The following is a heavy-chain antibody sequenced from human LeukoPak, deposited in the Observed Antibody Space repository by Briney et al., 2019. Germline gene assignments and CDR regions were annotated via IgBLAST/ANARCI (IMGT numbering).Heavy chain of an antibody. J-gene: IGHJ4*02. CDR3: ARTREQWQVLDY. Sequence: GGSLRLSCAASGFTFNNYALAWVRQTPEKGLECVSAISGDGVSPYYVDSVKGRFTISRDNSKNMVYLQMNSLRAEDTAVYYCARTREQWQVLDYWGQGTLVTVSS. D-gene: IGHD6-19*01. CDR1: GFTFNNYA. V-gene: IGHV3-23*01. CDR2: ISGDGVSP.